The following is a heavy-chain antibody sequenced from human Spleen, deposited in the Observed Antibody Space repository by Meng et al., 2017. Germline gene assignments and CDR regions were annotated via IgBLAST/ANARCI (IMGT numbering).Heavy chain of an antibody. CDR1: GGSFSDYY. Sequence: HGQLPQWGAGLLQPSETLSLTFVVSGGSFSDYYWSWIRQPPGKGLEWIGEINHSGSTNYNPSLKSRVTISVDTSKNQFSLKLTSVTAADTAVYYCASTSGWYFDVPFDIWGQGTMVTVSS. J-gene: IGHJ3*02. D-gene: IGHD6-19*01. CDR3: ASTSGWYFDVPFDI. V-gene: IGHV4-34*01. CDR2: INHSGST.